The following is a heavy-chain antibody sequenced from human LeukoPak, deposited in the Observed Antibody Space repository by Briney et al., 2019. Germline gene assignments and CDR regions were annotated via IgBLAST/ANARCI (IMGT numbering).Heavy chain of an antibody. J-gene: IGHJ3*02. D-gene: IGHD2-8*01. CDR3: ARGGVMVCAQRRYSAFDI. CDR1: GGSFSGYY. CDR2: INHSGST. Sequence: PSETLSLTCAVYGGSFSGYYWSWIRQPPGKGLEWIGEINHSGSTNYNPSLKSRVTISVDTSKNQFSLKLSSVTAADTAVDYCARGGVMVCAQRRYSAFDIWGQGTMVTVSS. V-gene: IGHV4-34*01.